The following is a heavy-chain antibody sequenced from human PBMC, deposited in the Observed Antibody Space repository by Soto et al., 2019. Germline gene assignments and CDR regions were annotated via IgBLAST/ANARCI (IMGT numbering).Heavy chain of an antibody. CDR3: ASSMPAAGIAHGMQV. CDR2: IIPILGIA. Sequence: QVQLVQSGAEVKKPGSSVKVSCKASAGTFSSYTISWVRQAPGQGLEWMGRIIPILGIANYAQKFQGRVTFTAYKHPSTAHVELRGLISEGTAVYYCASSMPAAGIAHGMQVWGQGATVTVCS. J-gene: IGHJ6*02. D-gene: IGHD6-13*01. CDR1: AGTFSSYT. V-gene: IGHV1-69*02.